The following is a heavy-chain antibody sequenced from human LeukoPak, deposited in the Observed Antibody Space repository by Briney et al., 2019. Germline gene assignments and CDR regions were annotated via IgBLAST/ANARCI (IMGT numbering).Heavy chain of an antibody. CDR2: IYGSGIT. Sequence: SETLSLTCTVSGGFISNNYWSWIRQPAGKGLEWIGRIYGSGITNYNPSLKSRLTISVDKSKNQFSLKLSSVTAADSAVYYCASGEGYYYYYMDVWDKGATVTVSS. D-gene: IGHD7-27*01. V-gene: IGHV4-4*07. CDR1: GGFISNNY. CDR3: ASGEGYYYYYMDV. J-gene: IGHJ6*03.